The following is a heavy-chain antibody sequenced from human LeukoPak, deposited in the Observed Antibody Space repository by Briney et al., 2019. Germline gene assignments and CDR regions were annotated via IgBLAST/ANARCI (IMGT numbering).Heavy chain of an antibody. V-gene: IGHV4-34*01. D-gene: IGHD1-26*01. Sequence: SETLSLTCAVYGESFSGYYWSWIRQPPGKGLEWIGEINHSGSTNYNPSLKSRVTISVDTSKNQFSLKLGSVTAADTAVYYCARDRRRELLHAFDIWGQGTMVTVSS. CDR1: GESFSGYY. J-gene: IGHJ3*02. CDR3: ARDRRRELLHAFDI. CDR2: INHSGST.